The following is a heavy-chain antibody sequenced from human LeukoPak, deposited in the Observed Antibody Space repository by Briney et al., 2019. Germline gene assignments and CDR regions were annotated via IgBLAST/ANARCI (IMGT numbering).Heavy chain of an antibody. V-gene: IGHV1-58*01. CDR2: IVVGSGNT. CDR3: ARSNPIVATSRGWFDP. Sequence: GASVKVSCKASGFTFTSSAVQWVRQARGQRLEWIGWIVVGSGNTNYAQKLQGRVTMTTDTSTSTAYMELRSLRSDDTAVYYCARSNPIVATSRGWFDPWGQGTLVTVSS. J-gene: IGHJ5*02. CDR1: GFTFTSSA. D-gene: IGHD5-12*01.